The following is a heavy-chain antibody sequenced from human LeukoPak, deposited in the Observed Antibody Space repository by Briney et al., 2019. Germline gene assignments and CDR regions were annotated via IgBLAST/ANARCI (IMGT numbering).Heavy chain of an antibody. J-gene: IGHJ4*02. CDR1: GFTFSAYN. Sequence: GGSLTLSCVTSGFTFSAYNMNWVRQAPGKGLEWVSCISSSSNYIYYADSVKGRFTNSRDNAKNSLYLQMNSLRAEDTAVYYCARDEGVSFDYWGQGTLVSVSS. CDR2: ISSSSNYI. V-gene: IGHV3-21*01. CDR3: ARDEGVSFDY.